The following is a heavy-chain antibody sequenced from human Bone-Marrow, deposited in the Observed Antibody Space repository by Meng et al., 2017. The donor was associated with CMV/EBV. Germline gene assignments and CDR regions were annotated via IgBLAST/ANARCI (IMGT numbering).Heavy chain of an antibody. J-gene: IGHJ4*02. Sequence: ASVKVSCKASGYTFTGYYMHWVRQAPGQGLEWMGWINPNSGGTNYAQKFQGRVTMTRDTSISTAYMELSRLRSEDTAVYYCARGQRKTIFGVVIIEGPGTIYYFDYWGQGTLVTVSS. CDR2: INPNSGGT. CDR1: GYTFTGYY. CDR3: ARGQRKTIFGVVIIEGPGTIYYFDY. V-gene: IGHV1-2*02. D-gene: IGHD3-3*01.